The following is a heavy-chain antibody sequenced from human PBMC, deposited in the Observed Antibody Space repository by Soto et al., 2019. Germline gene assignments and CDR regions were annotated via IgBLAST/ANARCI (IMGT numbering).Heavy chain of an antibody. V-gene: IGHV4-59*01. CDR1: GGSISSYY. CDR2: IYYSGST. CDR3: ARRGDGYNYYYGMDV. Sequence: SETLSLTCTVSGGSISSYYWSWIRQPPGKGLEWIGYIYYSGSTNYNPSLKSRVTVSVDTSKNQFSLKLSSVTAADTAVYYCARRGDGYNYYYGMDVWGQGTTVTVSS. J-gene: IGHJ6*02. D-gene: IGHD3-10*01.